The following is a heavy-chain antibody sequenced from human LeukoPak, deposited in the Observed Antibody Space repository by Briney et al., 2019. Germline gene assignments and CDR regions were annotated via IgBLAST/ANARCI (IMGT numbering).Heavy chain of an antibody. J-gene: IGHJ4*02. Sequence: GASVKVSCKASGGTFSSYASSWVRQAPRQGLEWMGGIIPIFGTTNYAQKFQGRVSITTDESTSTAYMELSSLRSEDTAVYYCARDGGNSPGAFHYWGQGTLVTVSS. CDR1: GGTFSSYA. D-gene: IGHD4-23*01. V-gene: IGHV1-69*05. CDR3: ARDGGNSPGAFHY. CDR2: IIPIFGTT.